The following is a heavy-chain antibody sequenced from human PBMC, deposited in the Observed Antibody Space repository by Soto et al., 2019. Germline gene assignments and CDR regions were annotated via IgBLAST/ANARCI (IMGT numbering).Heavy chain of an antibody. J-gene: IGHJ4*02. V-gene: IGHV3-23*01. CDR2: LSGGGDTT. CDR3: AKGRGGSGSLTPRVDF. Sequence: EVQLLESGGGLVQPGGSLRLSCAASGFTFNNYAMTWVRQAPGKGLEWVSALSGGGDTTSYADSVKGRFTVSRDGSKNTLYLQMSSVRAEDTALYYCAKGRGGSGSLTPRVDFWGQGTLVTVSS. D-gene: IGHD3-10*01. CDR1: GFTFNNYA.